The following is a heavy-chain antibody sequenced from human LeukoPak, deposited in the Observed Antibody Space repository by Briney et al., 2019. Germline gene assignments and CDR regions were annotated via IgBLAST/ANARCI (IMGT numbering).Heavy chain of an antibody. CDR1: GGSISSNNYY. CDR2: IYYSGST. CDR3: ARPRAAALFDP. D-gene: IGHD6-13*01. V-gene: IGHV4-39*01. J-gene: IGHJ5*02. Sequence: SETLSLTCTVSGGSISSNNYYWGWIRQPPGKWLEWIGSIYYSGSTYYNPSLKSRVTISVDTSKNQFSLKLSSVTAADTAVYYCARPRAAALFDPWGQGTLVTVSS.